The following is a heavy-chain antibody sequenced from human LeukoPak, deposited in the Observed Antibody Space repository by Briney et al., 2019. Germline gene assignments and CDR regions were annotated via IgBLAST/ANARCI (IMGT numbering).Heavy chain of an antibody. V-gene: IGHV4-61*01. CDR1: GGPITSNSNYK. CDR2: IYHSGNT. D-gene: IGHD5-18*01. CDR3: ARGIQLWPYFDY. Sequence: SETLSLTCTVSGGPITSNSNYKWSWIRQPPGKGLEWIGYIYHSGNTNYNPSLKSRVTISVDTSKNQFSLKLSSVTAADTAVYYCARGIQLWPYFDYWGQGTLVTVSS. J-gene: IGHJ4*02.